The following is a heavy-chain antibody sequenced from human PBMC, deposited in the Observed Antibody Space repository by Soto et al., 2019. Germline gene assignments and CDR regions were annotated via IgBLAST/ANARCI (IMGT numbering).Heavy chain of an antibody. J-gene: IGHJ3*02. CDR2: FDPEDGET. D-gene: IGHD3-9*01. Sequence: ASVKVSCKVSGYALTELSMHWVRQAPGKGLEWMGGFDPEDGETIYAQKFKGRVTMTEDTSTDTAYMEQSSLRSEDTAVYYCATYDILTGYYAFDIWGQGTMVTVSS. CDR1: GYALTELS. CDR3: ATYDILTGYYAFDI. V-gene: IGHV1-24*01.